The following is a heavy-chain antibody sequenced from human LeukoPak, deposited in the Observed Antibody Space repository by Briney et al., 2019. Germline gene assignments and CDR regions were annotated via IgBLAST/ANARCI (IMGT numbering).Heavy chain of an antibody. CDR2: IRSKAYGGTT. J-gene: IGHJ4*02. Sequence: PGGSLRLSCTASGFTFGDYAMSWFRQAPGKGLEWVGFIRSKAYGGTTEYAASVKGRFTISRDDSKSIAYLQMNSLKTEDTAVYYCTRASGYGDSLFDYWGQGTLVTVSS. CDR3: TRASGYGDSLFDY. V-gene: IGHV3-49*03. CDR1: GFTFGDYA. D-gene: IGHD4-17*01.